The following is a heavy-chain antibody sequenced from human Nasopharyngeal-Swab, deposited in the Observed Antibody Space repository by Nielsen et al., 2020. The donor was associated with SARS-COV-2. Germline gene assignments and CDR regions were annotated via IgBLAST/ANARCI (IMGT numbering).Heavy chain of an antibody. CDR2: INHSGST. V-gene: IGHV4-34*01. CDR3: ARGGRDIVVVLAIMYYYYYMDV. Sequence: SETLSLTCAVYGGSFSGYYWSWIRQPPGKGLEWIGEINHSGSTNYNPSLKSRVTISVDTSKNQFSLKLSSVTAADTAVYYCARGGRDIVVVLAIMYYYYYMDVWGKGTTVTVPS. D-gene: IGHD2-2*01. CDR1: GGSFSGYY. J-gene: IGHJ6*03.